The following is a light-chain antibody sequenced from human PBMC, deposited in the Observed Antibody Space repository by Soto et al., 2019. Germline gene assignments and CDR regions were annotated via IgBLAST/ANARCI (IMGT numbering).Light chain of an antibody. CDR3: QQRSNWSYT. Sequence: EVVMTQSPATVSVSPGEGVTLSCRASQTISNDLAWYQQKPGQAPRLLIYGASTRATGVPARFSGGGSGTEFTLTISSLQSEDFAFYYCQQRSNWSYTFGQGTKLEIK. J-gene: IGKJ2*01. CDR1: QTISND. CDR2: GAS. V-gene: IGKV3-15*01.